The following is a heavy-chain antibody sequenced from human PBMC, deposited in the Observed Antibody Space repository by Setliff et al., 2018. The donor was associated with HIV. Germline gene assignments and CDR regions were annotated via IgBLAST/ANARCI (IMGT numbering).Heavy chain of an antibody. CDR2: LSGSGGST. V-gene: IGHV3-23*01. J-gene: IGHJ3*02. CDR3: AKVFFFGVDAFDI. CDR1: ELTFSNYA. D-gene: IGHD3-10*01. Sequence: PGGSLRLSCAASELTFSNYAMTWVRQAPGKGLEWVSSLSGSGGSTYYADSVKGRFTISRDNSKNTLYLRMNSLRAEDTAVYYCAKVFFFGVDAFDIWGQGTMVTVSS.